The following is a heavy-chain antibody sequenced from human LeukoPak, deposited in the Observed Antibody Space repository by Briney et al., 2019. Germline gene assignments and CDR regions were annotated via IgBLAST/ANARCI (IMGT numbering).Heavy chain of an antibody. CDR3: AREDYYDSSGYYRFDY. D-gene: IGHD3-22*01. V-gene: IGHV4-4*07. CDR2: IYTSGST. CDR1: GGSISSYY. J-gene: IGHJ4*02. Sequence: SETLSLTCTVSGGSISSYYWSWIRQPAGKGLEWIGRIYTSGSTNYNPSLKSRVTMSVDTSKNQFSLKLSSVTAADTAVYYCAREDYYDSSGYYRFDYWGQGTLATVFS.